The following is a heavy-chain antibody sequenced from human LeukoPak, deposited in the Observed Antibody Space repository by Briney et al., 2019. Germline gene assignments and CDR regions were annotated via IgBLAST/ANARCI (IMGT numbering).Heavy chain of an antibody. CDR1: GFTLSTYW. CDR3: ATVLGEVLRYFDWLFDY. Sequence: PGGSLRLSCAASGFTLSTYWMNWVRQAPGKGLEWVATIKQDGSEKYYVDSVKGRFTISRDNSKNTLYLQMNSLRAEDTAVYYCATVLGEVLRYFDWLFDYWGQGTLVTVSS. V-gene: IGHV3-7*01. D-gene: IGHD3-9*01. CDR2: IKQDGSEK. J-gene: IGHJ4*02.